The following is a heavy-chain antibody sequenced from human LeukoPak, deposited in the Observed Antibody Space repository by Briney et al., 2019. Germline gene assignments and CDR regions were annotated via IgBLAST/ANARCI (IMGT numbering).Heavy chain of an antibody. Sequence: PSETLSLTCAVYGGSFSGYYWSWIRQPPGRGLEWIGEINHSGSTNYNPSLKSRVTISVDTSKNQFSLKLSSVTAADTAVYYCASGRIAARPLDYWGQGTLVTVSS. J-gene: IGHJ4*02. CDR1: GGSFSGYY. V-gene: IGHV4-34*01. D-gene: IGHD6-6*01. CDR3: ASGRIAARPLDY. CDR2: INHSGST.